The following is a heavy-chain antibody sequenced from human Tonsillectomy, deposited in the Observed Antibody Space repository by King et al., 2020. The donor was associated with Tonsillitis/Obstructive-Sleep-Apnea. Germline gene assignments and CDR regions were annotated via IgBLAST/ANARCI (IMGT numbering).Heavy chain of an antibody. CDR3: ARSSETDCSSTSCYPNWFDP. V-gene: IGHV1-69*01. J-gene: IGHJ5*02. CDR1: GGTFSSYA. CDR2: IIPILGTA. D-gene: IGHD2-2*01. Sequence: QLVHSGAEVKKPGSSVKVSCKASGGTFSSYAISWVRQAPGQGLEWMGGIIPILGTAHYAQQFQGRVTPTADESTSPAYMELSSLRSEDTAVYYCARSSETDCSSTSCYPNWFDPWGQGTLVTVSS.